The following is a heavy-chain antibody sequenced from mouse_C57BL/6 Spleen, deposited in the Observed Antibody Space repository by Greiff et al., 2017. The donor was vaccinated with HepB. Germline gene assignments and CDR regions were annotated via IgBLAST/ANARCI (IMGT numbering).Heavy chain of an antibody. Sequence: EVQGVESGGDLVKPGGSLKLSCAASGFTFSSYGMSWVRQTPDKRLEWVATISSGGSYTYYPDSVKGRFTISRDNAKNTLYLQMRSLKSEDTAMYYCARANYSKGGFAYWGQGTLVTVSA. CDR2: ISSGGSYT. V-gene: IGHV5-6*01. J-gene: IGHJ3*01. CDR3: ARANYSKGGFAY. D-gene: IGHD2-5*01. CDR1: GFTFSSYG.